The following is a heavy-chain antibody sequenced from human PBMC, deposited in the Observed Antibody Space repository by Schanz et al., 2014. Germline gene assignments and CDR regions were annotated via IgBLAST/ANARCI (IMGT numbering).Heavy chain of an antibody. V-gene: IGHV3-11*05. CDR2: ISGTTTYT. CDR3: AKGMGYCSGGTCYDYYYYGLDV. CDR1: GFTLSDYY. D-gene: IGHD2-15*01. J-gene: IGHJ6*02. Sequence: QEQLVESGGGLVKPGGSLRLSCAASGFTLSDYYMSWIRQAPGKGLEWVSYISGTTTYTNYADSVKGRFTISRDNSENTLYLQMNSLSADDTAVFYCAKGMGYCSGGTCYDYYYYGLDVWGQGTTVTVSS.